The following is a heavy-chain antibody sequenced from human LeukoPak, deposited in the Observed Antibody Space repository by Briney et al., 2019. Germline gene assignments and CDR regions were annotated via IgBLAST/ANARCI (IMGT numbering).Heavy chain of an antibody. CDR2: INSDGSNT. J-gene: IGHJ5*02. D-gene: IGHD6-19*01. CDR1: GFTFSSYW. Sequence: PGGSLRLSCAASGFTFSSYWMHWVRQAPGKGLVWVSRINSDGSNTSYADSVKGRFTISRDNAKNTLYLQMNSLRAEDTAVYYCARDLGYSSGWYGNWFDPWGQGTLVTVSS. CDR3: ARDLGYSSGWYGNWFDP. V-gene: IGHV3-74*01.